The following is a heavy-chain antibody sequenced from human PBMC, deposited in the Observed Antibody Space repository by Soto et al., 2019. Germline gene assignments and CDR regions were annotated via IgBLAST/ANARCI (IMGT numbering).Heavy chain of an antibody. J-gene: IGHJ5*02. CDR1: GYTFSNYG. CDR3: ARVVPGAEAWFGP. Sequence: ASVKISCKTSGYTFSNYGITWVRQAPGQPLEWLGWISLYSDGTNYAQKFQGRVSMTTDTSTTTAYMELRSLRSDETAVYYCARVVPGAEAWFGPWGQGTLVTVSS. CDR2: ISLYSDGT. V-gene: IGHV1-18*01. D-gene: IGHD2-2*01.